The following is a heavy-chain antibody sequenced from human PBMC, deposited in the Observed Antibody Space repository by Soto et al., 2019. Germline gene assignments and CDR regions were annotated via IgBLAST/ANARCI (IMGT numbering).Heavy chain of an antibody. D-gene: IGHD3-16*01. V-gene: IGHV3-23*01. CDR1: AFIFTNYA. Sequence: DVQLLESGGGLVQPGGALRLSCTASAFIFTNYAMTWVRHAPRKGLEWVSATSGGGGNTYYADYVKGRFTISRDNSKNTLYVQMNSLRVDDTAVYYCAASSSGGFSDYWGQGTLVTVSP. J-gene: IGHJ4*02. CDR2: TSGGGGNT. CDR3: AASSSGGFSDY.